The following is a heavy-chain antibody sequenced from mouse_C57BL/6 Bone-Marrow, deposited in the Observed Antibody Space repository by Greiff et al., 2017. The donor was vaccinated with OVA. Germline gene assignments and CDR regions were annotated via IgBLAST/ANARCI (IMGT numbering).Heavy chain of an antibody. CDR3: ARGGFDY. CDR2: IYPGGGDT. V-gene: IGHV1-9*01. Sequence: VQLQQSGAELVRPGASVKLSCKATGYTFTGYWIEWVKQRPGHGLEWIGDIYPGGGDTNYNEKFKGKATFTADTSSNTAYMQLSSLTTEDSAIYCCARGGFDYWGQGTTLTVSS. J-gene: IGHJ2*01. CDR1: GYTFTGYW.